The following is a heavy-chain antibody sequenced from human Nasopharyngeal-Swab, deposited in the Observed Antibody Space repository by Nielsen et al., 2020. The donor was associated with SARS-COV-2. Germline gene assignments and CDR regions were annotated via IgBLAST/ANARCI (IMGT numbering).Heavy chain of an antibody. CDR1: GFTFSSYW. CDR3: ARGCVLTGPSCYYYGMDV. CDR2: ISSSSSYI. V-gene: IGHV3-21*01. J-gene: IGHJ6*02. Sequence: GSLKISCAASGFTFSSYWMSWVRQAPGKGLEWVSSISSSSSYIYYADSVKGRFTISRDNAKNSLYLQMNSLRAEDTAVYYCARGCVLTGPSCYYYGMDVWGQGTTVTVSS. D-gene: IGHD3-9*01.